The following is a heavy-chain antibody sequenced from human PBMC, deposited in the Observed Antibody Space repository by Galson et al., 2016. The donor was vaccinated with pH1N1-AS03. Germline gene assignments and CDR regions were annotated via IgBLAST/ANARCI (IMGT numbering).Heavy chain of an antibody. J-gene: IGHJ6*02. Sequence: RLSCAGAGFTFSSHDMYWVRQPPGKGLEWVSASGTAGDTYYAGSVKGRFTISRENAKNSLYLQMNSLRAGDTAVYYCARGKEGYFYGMDVWGQGTTVTVSS. V-gene: IGHV3-13*01. CDR3: ARGKEGYFYGMDV. D-gene: IGHD3-10*01. CDR1: GFTFSSHD. CDR2: SGTAGDT.